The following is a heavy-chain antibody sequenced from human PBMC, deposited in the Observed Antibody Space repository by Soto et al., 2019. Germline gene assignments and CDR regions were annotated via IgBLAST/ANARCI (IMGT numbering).Heavy chain of an antibody. J-gene: IGHJ4*02. CDR1: GFTFSSYS. Sequence: GGSLRLSCAASGFTFSSYSMNWVRQAPGKGLEWVSSISSSSSYIYYADSVKGRFTISRDNAKNSLYLQMNSLRAEDTAVYYCARDRTAAGFFDYWGQGTLVTVSS. V-gene: IGHV3-21*01. CDR2: ISSSSSYI. CDR3: ARDRTAAGFFDY. D-gene: IGHD6-13*01.